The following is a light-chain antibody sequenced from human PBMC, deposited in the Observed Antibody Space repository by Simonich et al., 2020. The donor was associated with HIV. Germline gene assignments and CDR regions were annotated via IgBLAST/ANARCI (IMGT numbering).Light chain of an antibody. J-gene: IGKJ4*01. CDR1: QSLLHSDGKTY. CDR3: MQSIQLPLT. Sequence: DIVMTQTPLSLSVTPGQPASISCKSSQSLLHSDGKTYLYCYLQKPGQSPQLLIYEVSNRVSGVPDRFSGSGSGTDFTLKISRVEAEDVGVYYCMQSIQLPLTFGGGTKVEIK. V-gene: IGKV2D-29*02. CDR2: EVS.